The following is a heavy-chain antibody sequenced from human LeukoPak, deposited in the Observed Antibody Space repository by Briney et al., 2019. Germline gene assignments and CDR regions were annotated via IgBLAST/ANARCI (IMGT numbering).Heavy chain of an antibody. V-gene: IGHV1-58*02. D-gene: IGHD3-3*01. Sequence: AVKVSCKASGFTFTSSAMQGVRQARGQRVEWVGWIVFGRGNTNYAQRFRERVTNTRDMSTSTAYIELSRLRSEDTAVYSCAAAVGHYDFWSGYWALDYWGQGTLVTVSS. J-gene: IGHJ4*02. CDR2: IVFGRGNT. CDR1: GFTFTSSA. CDR3: AAAVGHYDFWSGYWALDY.